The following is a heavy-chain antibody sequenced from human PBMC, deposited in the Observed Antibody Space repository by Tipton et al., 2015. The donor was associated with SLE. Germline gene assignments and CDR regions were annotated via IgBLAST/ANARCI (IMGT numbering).Heavy chain of an antibody. Sequence: TLSLTCIVSGDSISGSTYYWGWIRQPPGKGLEWIGSISYGGRNYYNPSLKSRVTISVDTSKGQFSLKMRSVTAADTAVYFCARGYCSDGVCYGFGFFDYWGQGNLVTVSS. CDR2: ISYGGRN. D-gene: IGHD2-8*01. V-gene: IGHV4-39*07. CDR3: ARGYCSDGVCYGFGFFDY. J-gene: IGHJ4*02. CDR1: GDSISGSTYY.